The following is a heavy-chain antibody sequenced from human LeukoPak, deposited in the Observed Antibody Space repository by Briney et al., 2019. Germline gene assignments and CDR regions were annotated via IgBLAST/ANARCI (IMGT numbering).Heavy chain of an antibody. CDR3: ARDLARGGPHARLNYYMDV. J-gene: IGHJ6*03. V-gene: IGHV3-20*01. CDR1: GFTFGDCG. D-gene: IGHD3-16*01. Sequence: GGSLRLSCAASGFTFGDCGMSWVRQAPGKGLEWVSGINCNGGSPRYADSVKGRFTISRDNAKNSLYLQMNSLRAEDTALYHCARDLARGGPHARLNYYMDVWGKGTTVTVSS. CDR2: INCNGGSP.